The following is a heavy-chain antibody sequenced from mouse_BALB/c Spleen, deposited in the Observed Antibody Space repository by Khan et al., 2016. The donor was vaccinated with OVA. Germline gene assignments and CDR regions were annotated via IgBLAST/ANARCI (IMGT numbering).Heavy chain of an antibody. CDR2: INTETGEP. Sequence: QIQLVQSGPELKKPGETVKISCKASGYAFTDYSMHWVMQAPGKGLKWMGWINTETGEPTYADDFKGRFAFSLETSASTAYLQINNLKIEDSTTXFCAWNGYDEGGLYALDYWGQGTSVTVSS. D-gene: IGHD2-2*01. J-gene: IGHJ4*01. V-gene: IGHV9-2-1*01. CDR3: AWNGYDEGGLYALDY. CDR1: GYAFTDYS.